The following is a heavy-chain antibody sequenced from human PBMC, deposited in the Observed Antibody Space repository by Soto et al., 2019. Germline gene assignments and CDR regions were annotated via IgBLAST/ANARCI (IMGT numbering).Heavy chain of an antibody. CDR1: GGTFSSYA. CDR2: IIPIFGTA. J-gene: IGHJ6*02. V-gene: IGHV1-69*06. Sequence: QVQLVQSGAEVKKPGSSVKVSCKASGGTFSSYAISWVRQAPGQGLEWMGGIIPIFGTANYAQKFQGRVTITADKSTSTAYMELSSLRSEDTAVYYCARDATVTTSDYYYYYGMDVWGQGTTVTGSS. CDR3: ARDATVTTSDYYYYYGMDV. D-gene: IGHD4-4*01.